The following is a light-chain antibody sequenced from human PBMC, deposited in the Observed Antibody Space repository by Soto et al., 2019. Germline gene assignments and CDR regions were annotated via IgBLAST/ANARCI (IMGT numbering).Light chain of an antibody. J-gene: IGKJ4*02. V-gene: IGKV1-12*01. CDR1: QSINKW. Sequence: DIKMTQSPATLPVSVGDRVTITCRASQSINKWLAWYQQKPGTAPKLLIYSASSLQSGVPSRFSGSGSGTDFTLTISSLQPEDFATYYCQQYNTFARTFGGGTKVDI. CDR2: SAS. CDR3: QQYNTFART.